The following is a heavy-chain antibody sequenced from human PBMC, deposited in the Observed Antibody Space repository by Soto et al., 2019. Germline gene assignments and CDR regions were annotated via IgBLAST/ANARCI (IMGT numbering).Heavy chain of an antibody. Sequence: PSETLSLTCTVSGDSISSDDYYWSWIRQPPGKGLEWVGYIYYRGSTYYNPSLKSRVTISVDTSKNQVSLKLNSVTAADAAVYYCVGGKQLAETLDYWGQGTLVTVYS. CDR1: GDSISSDDYY. CDR2: IYYRGST. CDR3: VGGKQLAETLDY. J-gene: IGHJ4*02. D-gene: IGHD6-6*01. V-gene: IGHV4-30-4*01.